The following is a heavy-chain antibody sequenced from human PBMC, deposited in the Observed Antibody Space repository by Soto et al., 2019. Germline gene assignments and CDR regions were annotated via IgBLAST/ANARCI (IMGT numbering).Heavy chain of an antibody. CDR3: ARDQRLYSGYDLYGMDV. CDR1: GGSISSGGYY. Sequence: SETLSLTCTVSGGSISSGGYYWSWIRQHPGKGLEWIGYIYYSGSTYYNPSLKSRVTISVDTSKNQFSLKLSSVTAADTAVYYCARDQRLYSGYDLYGMDVWGQGTTVTVSS. D-gene: IGHD5-12*01. CDR2: IYYSGST. V-gene: IGHV4-31*03. J-gene: IGHJ6*02.